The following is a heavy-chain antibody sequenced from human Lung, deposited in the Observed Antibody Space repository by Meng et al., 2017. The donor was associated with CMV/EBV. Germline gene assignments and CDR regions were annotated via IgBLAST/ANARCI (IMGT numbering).Heavy chain of an antibody. V-gene: IGHV1-69*05. D-gene: IGHD2-21*01. J-gene: IGHJ4*02. Sequence: SVKVSCKASGGTFSSYAISWVRQAPGQGLEWMGGIIPIIGTANYAQKFQGRVTITTDESTSTAYMELSSLRSEDTAVYYCARASQAYCGGDCSEFDYWGRGTLVTVSS. CDR3: ARASQAYCGGDCSEFDY. CDR2: IIPIIGTA. CDR1: GGTFSSYA.